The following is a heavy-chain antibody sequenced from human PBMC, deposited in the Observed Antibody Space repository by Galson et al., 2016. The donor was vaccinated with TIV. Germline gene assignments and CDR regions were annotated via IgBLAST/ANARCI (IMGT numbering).Heavy chain of an antibody. J-gene: IGHJ3*02. CDR1: GFTFGDYA. CDR2: ISFNSGDK. D-gene: IGHD2-2*01. Sequence: SLRLSCAASGFTFGDYAMHWVRQVPGKGLEWVSGISFNSGDKGYAYSVKGRLTISRDNAKNSLYLQMNSLRVEDMAVYYCTKDLADGDTSIFDAFDISGRGTMATVSS. CDR3: TKDLADGDTSIFDAFDI. V-gene: IGHV3-9*03.